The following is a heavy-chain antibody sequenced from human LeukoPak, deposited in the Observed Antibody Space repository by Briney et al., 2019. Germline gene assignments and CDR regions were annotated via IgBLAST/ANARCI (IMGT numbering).Heavy chain of an antibody. J-gene: IGHJ6*02. CDR1: GHRFTNHW. CDR3: GRPDLANGMDV. D-gene: IGHD3-16*01. CDR2: INLGDSDT. V-gene: IGHV5-51*01. Sequence: GESLKISCEASGHRFTNHWIGWVRQMPGKGLEWMGIINLGDSDTKYSPSFQGQVTISLDKSISTAYLQWRSLKASDTAMYYCGRPDLANGMDVWGQGTTVTVSS.